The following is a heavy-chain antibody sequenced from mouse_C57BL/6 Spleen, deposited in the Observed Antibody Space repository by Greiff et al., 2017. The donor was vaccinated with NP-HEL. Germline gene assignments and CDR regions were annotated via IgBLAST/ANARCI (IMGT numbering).Heavy chain of an antibody. D-gene: IGHD1-1*01. CDR2: IDPSDSYT. CDR3: ARGVLPGYFDY. J-gene: IGHJ2*01. CDR1: GYTFTSYW. Sequence: QVQLKQPGAELVMPGASVKLSCKASGYTFTSYWMHWVKQRPGQGLEWIGEIDPSDSYTNYNQKFKGKSTLTVDKSSSTAYMQLSSLTSEDSAVYYCARGVLPGYFDYWGQGTTLTVSS. V-gene: IGHV1-69*01.